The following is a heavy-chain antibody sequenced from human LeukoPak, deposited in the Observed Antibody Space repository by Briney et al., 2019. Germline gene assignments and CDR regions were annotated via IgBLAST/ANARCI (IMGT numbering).Heavy chain of an antibody. CDR3: ARDWEYQLLDAFDI. CDR1: GFTFSSYS. V-gene: IGHV3-48*01. D-gene: IGHD2-2*01. Sequence: PGGSLRLSCAASGFTFSSYSMNWVRQAPGKGLEWVSYISSSSSTIYYAYSVKVRFTISRDNAKNSLYLQMNSLRAEDTAVYYCARDWEYQLLDAFDIWGQGTMVTVSS. J-gene: IGHJ3*02. CDR2: ISSSSSTI.